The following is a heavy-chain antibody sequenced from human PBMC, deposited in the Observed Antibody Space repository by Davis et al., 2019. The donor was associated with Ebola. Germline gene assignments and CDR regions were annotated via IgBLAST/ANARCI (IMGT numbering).Heavy chain of an antibody. CDR3: ARGALIAAAGTGKDFDY. Sequence: SETLSLTCTVSGGSISSYYWSWIRQPPGKGLEWIGEISHSGGTNYNPSLKSRLTMSVDTSKKQLSLKLSSVTAADTAVYYCARGALIAAAGTGKDFDYWGQGTLVTVSS. CDR1: GGSISSYY. D-gene: IGHD6-13*01. J-gene: IGHJ4*02. CDR2: ISHSGGT. V-gene: IGHV4-34*01.